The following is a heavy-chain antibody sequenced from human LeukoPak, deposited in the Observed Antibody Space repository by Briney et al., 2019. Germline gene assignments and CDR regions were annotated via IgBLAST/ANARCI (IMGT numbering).Heavy chain of an antibody. CDR2: IYYTGGT. V-gene: IGHV4-61*10. J-gene: IGHJ6*02. CDR1: GGSVTTAHWY. CDR3: VRQDVVVITAATYYYGMDV. Sequence: PSETLSLTCTVSGGSVTTAHWYWSWIRQPAGKGLEWIGYIYYTGGTNYRPSLKSRVTISVDTSRNQFSLKLSSVTAADTAVYYCVRQDVVVITAATYYYGMDVWGQGTTVTVSS. D-gene: IGHD2-2*01.